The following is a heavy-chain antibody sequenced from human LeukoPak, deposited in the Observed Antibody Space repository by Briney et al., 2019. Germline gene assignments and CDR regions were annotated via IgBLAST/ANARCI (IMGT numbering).Heavy chain of an antibody. J-gene: IGHJ4*02. CDR3: AKSDCGGDCYLLDY. D-gene: IGHD2-21*02. Sequence: GGSLRLSCAASGFTVTYYAMSWVRQTPEKGLEWVSSISSGGDITHHADSVMGRFTISRDISKNTLYLQMNSLRVEDTAVYYCAKSDCGGDCYLLDYWGQGTLVTVSS. V-gene: IGHV3-23*01. CDR1: GFTVTYYA. CDR2: ISSGGDIT.